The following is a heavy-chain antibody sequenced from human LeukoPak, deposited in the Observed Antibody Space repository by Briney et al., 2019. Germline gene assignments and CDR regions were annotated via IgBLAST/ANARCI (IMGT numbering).Heavy chain of an antibody. CDR2: SSAYSGNT. D-gene: IGHD3-10*01. V-gene: IGHV1-18*01. CDR3: ARDQVTMVRGGLYGMDV. Sequence: ASVNVSCKASGYTFTSYGISWVRQAPGQGLEWMGWSSAYSGNTNYAQKLQGRVTMTTDTSTSTAYMELRSLRSDDTAVYYCARDQVTMVRGGLYGMDVWGQGTTVTVSS. CDR1: GYTFTSYG. J-gene: IGHJ6*02.